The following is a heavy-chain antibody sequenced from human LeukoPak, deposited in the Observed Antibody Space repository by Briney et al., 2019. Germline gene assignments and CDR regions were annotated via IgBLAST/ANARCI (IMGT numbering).Heavy chain of an antibody. J-gene: IGHJ4*02. Sequence: SETLSLTCAVSGGSISSGGYYWSWIRQPPGKGLEWIGYIYYSGSTNYNPSLKSRVTISVDTSKNQFSLKLSSVTAADTAVYYCASVRHDYGDYTVDYWGQGTLITVPS. V-gene: IGHV4-61*08. CDR1: GGSISSGGYY. CDR2: IYYSGST. D-gene: IGHD4-17*01. CDR3: ASVRHDYGDYTVDY.